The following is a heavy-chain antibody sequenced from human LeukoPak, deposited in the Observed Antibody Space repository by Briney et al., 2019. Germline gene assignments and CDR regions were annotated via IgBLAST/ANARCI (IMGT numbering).Heavy chain of an antibody. CDR3: ARGGNAATH. Sequence: GRSLRLSCAASGFTFSSYAMHWVRQAPGKGLEWVAVISYDGSNKYYADSVKGRFTVSRDNSKNTLYLQMNSLRAEDTAVYYCARGGNAATHWGQGTLVTVSS. J-gene: IGHJ4*02. D-gene: IGHD3-10*01. CDR1: GFTFSSYA. V-gene: IGHV3-30-3*01. CDR2: ISYDGSNK.